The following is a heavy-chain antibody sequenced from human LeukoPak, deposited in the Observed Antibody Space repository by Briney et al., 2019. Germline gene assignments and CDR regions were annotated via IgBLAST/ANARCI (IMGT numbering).Heavy chain of an antibody. V-gene: IGHV3-48*03. Sequence: GGSLRLSCAASGFTFSSYEMNWVRQAPGKGLEWVSYISSSGSTIYYADSVKGRFTISRDNAKNSLYLQMNSLRAEDTAVYYCARPSEGSGWSHEVYFQHWGQGTLVTVSS. CDR2: ISSSGSTI. D-gene: IGHD6-19*01. CDR3: ARPSEGSGWSHEVYFQH. CDR1: GFTFSSYE. J-gene: IGHJ1*01.